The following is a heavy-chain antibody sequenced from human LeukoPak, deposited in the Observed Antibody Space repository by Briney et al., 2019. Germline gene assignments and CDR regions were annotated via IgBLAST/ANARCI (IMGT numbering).Heavy chain of an antibody. Sequence: SETLSLTCAVYGGSFSGYYWSWIRQPPGKGLEWIGEINHSGSTNYNPSLKSRVTISVGTSKNQFSLKLSSVTAADTAVYYCARVSQDYYDSSGYSSTPLVYWGQGTLVTVSS. J-gene: IGHJ4*02. CDR2: INHSGST. D-gene: IGHD3-22*01. CDR3: ARVSQDYYDSSGYSSTPLVY. CDR1: GGSFSGYY. V-gene: IGHV4-34*01.